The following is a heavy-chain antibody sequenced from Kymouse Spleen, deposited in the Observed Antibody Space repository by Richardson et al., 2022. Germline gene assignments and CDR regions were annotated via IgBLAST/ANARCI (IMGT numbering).Heavy chain of an antibody. V-gene: IGHV3-33*01. D-gene: IGHD3-9*01. CDR2: IWYDGSNK. CDR1: GFTFSSYG. CDR3: ARDRAIRYFDWLLAYYYYYGMDV. J-gene: IGHJ6*02. Sequence: QVQLVESGGGVVQPGRSLRLSCAASGFTFSSYGMHWVRQAPGKGLEWVAVIWYDGSNKYYADSVKGRFTISRDNSKNTLYLQMNSLRAEDTAVYYCARDRAIRYFDWLLAYYYYYGMDVWGQGTTVTVSS.